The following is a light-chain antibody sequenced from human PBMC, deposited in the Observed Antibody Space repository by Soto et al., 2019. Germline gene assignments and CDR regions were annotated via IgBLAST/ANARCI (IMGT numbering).Light chain of an antibody. Sequence: QSVLTQPPSVSGAPGQRVTISCTGSSSDIGAGHVVHWYQQFPGRAPNLLIYGSSNRPSGVPDRFSGSKSGTSASLAITGLQAEDEADYYCQSDDNGRSASVFGGGTKLTVL. J-gene: IGLJ2*01. CDR2: GSS. V-gene: IGLV1-40*01. CDR1: SSDIGAGHV. CDR3: QSDDNGRSASV.